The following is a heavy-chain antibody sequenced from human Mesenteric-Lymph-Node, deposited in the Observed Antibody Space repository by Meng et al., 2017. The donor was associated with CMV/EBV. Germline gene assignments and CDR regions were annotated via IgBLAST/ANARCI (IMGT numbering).Heavy chain of an antibody. CDR1: RFTFRSYS. D-gene: IGHD4-11*01. Sequence: GESLKISCAASRFTFRSYSMNWVRQAPGKGLEWVSYISSRSSTIYYADSVKGRFTISRDYAKNSLYLQMNSLRAEDMAVYYCARWYSNTWGDYYGMDVRGQGTTVTVSS. J-gene: IGHJ6*02. V-gene: IGHV3-48*04. CDR3: ARWYSNTWGDYYGMDV. CDR2: ISSRSSTI.